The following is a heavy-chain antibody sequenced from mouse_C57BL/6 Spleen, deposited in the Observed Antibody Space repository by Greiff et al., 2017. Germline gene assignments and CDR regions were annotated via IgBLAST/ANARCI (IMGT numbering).Heavy chain of an antibody. CDR2: IYPGDGDT. Sequence: VKLMESGAELVKPGASVKISCKASGYAFSSYWMNWVKQRPGKGLEWIGQIYPGDGDTNYNGKFKGKATLTADKSSSTAYMQLSSLTSEDSAVYFCARQSITTVNYFDYWGKGTTLTVSS. V-gene: IGHV1-80*01. D-gene: IGHD1-1*01. CDR1: GYAFSSYW. J-gene: IGHJ2*01. CDR3: ARQSITTVNYFDY.